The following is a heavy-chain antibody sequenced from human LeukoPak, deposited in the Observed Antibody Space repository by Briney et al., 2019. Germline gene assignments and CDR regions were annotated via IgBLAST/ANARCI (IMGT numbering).Heavy chain of an antibody. CDR1: GFTVSSNY. D-gene: IGHD2-15*01. CDR3: ARGYAAIPD. V-gene: IGHV3-7*01. Sequence: GGSLRLSCAASGFTVSSNYMSWVRQAPGKGLEWVANIQDDGAGKNYVESVKGRFIISRDNAKDSLFLQMSSLRDEDTALYYCARGYAAIPDWGQGTLVTVSS. CDR2: IQDDGAGK. J-gene: IGHJ4*02.